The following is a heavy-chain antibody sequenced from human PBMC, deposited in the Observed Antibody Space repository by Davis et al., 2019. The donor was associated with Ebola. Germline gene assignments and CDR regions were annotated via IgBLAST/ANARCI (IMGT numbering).Heavy chain of an antibody. CDR1: GFTFSSYW. CDR2: INSDGTIT. V-gene: IGHV3-74*01. J-gene: IGHJ5*01. Sequence: GESLKISCAASGFTFSSYWMHWVRQAPGTGLEWVSRINSDGTITNYADSVKGRFTISRDNAKNTLYLQMSGLRAEDTALYYCARVATDWFDSWGQGTLVTVSS. CDR3: ARVATDWFDS.